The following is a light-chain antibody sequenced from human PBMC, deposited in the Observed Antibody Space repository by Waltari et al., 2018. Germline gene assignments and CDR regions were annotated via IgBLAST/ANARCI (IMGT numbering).Light chain of an antibody. V-gene: IGLV2-14*01. CDR2: NVS. CDR3: CSFTSRSTWV. CDR1: SSDVGGYNY. J-gene: IGLJ3*02. Sequence: QSALTQPASVSGSPGQSITIPCTGTSSDVGGYNYVSWYQQHPGKAPQLLIFNVSNRPSGVSNRFSGSKSGNTASLTISGLQAEDESDYYCCSFTSRSTWVFGGGTKLTVL.